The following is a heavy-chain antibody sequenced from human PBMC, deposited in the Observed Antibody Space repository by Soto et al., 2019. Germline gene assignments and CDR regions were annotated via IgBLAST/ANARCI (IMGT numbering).Heavy chain of an antibody. CDR3: ARGTHDFWSGYPVKFDY. V-gene: IGHV3-21*01. CDR2: ISSSSSYI. CDR1: GFTFSSYS. D-gene: IGHD3-3*01. Sequence: EVQLVESGGGLVKPGGSLRLSCAASGFTFSSYSMNWVRQAPGKGLEWVSSISSSSSYIYYADSVKGRFPISRDNAKNSLYLQMNSLRAEDTAVYYCARGTHDFWSGYPVKFDYWGQGTLVAVSS. J-gene: IGHJ4*02.